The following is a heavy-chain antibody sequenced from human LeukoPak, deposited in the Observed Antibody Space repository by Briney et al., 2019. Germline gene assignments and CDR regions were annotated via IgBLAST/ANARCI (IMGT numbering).Heavy chain of an antibody. V-gene: IGHV4-39*07. J-gene: IGHJ4*02. Sequence: SETLSLTCTVSGGSISSGGYYWSWIRQPPGKGLEWIGKINHSGSTNYNPSLKSRVTISVDTSKNQFSLKLSSVTAADTAVYYCASSGVVVPAFDYWGQGTLVTVSS. D-gene: IGHD2-2*01. CDR2: INHSGST. CDR3: ASSGVVVPAFDY. CDR1: GGSISSGGYY.